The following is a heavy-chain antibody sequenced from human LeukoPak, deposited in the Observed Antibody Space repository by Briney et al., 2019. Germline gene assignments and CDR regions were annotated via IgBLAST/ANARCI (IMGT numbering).Heavy chain of an antibody. CDR1: GFTFSDYY. V-gene: IGHV3-11*01. D-gene: IGHD3-9*01. CDR2: ISSSGSTI. CDR3: ARDREKYDILTGGYGMDV. J-gene: IGHJ6*02. Sequence: GGSLRLSCAASGFTFSDYYMSWIRQAPGKGLEWVSYISSSGSTIYYADSVKGRFTISGDNAKNSLYLQMNSLRAEDTAVYYCARDREKYDILTGGYGMDVWGQGTTVTVSS.